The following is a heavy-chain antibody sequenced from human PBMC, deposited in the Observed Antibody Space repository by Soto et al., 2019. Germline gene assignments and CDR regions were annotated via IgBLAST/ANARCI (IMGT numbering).Heavy chain of an antibody. CDR3: ARDDEAALGAGPFDY. CDR2: ISYNSGRI. J-gene: IGHJ4*02. V-gene: IGHV3-9*01. D-gene: IGHD6-6*01. Sequence: EVQLVESGGGLVQPGRSLRLSCAASGFTFDNYAMHWVRQTPGKGLEWVSGISYNSGRITYADSVKGRFTISRDNAKNSLYLQMNSVRAEDTALYYCARDDEAALGAGPFDYWGQGTLVTVSS. CDR1: GFTFDNYA.